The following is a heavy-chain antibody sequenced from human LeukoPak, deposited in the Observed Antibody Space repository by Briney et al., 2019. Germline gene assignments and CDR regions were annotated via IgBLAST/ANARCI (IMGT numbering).Heavy chain of an antibody. J-gene: IGHJ4*02. Sequence: GGSLRLSCAASGFTFSSYSMNWVRQAPGKGLEWVSYISSSSSTIYYADSVKGRFTISRDNAKNSLYLQMDSLRAEDTAVYYCARDRIGGEEYWGQGTLVTVSS. CDR3: ARDRIGGEEY. CDR1: GFTFSSYS. CDR2: ISSSSSTI. D-gene: IGHD3-16*01. V-gene: IGHV3-48*04.